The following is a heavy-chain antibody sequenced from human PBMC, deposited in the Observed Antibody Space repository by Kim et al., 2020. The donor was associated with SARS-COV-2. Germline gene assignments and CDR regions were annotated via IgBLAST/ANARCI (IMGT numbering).Heavy chain of an antibody. D-gene: IGHD5-12*01. J-gene: IGHJ4*02. Sequence: GGSLRLSCAASGFTFNSYTMHWVRQPPGKGLEWVASISYDVIYAYYAYSVNGRFTISRDNSNNTLYLQMKSLRVEDTAVYYCAGVAASGSSYDYWGQGTLVTVSS. CDR1: GFTFNSYT. V-gene: IGHV3-30*04. CDR3: AGVAASGSSYDY. CDR2: ISYDVIYA.